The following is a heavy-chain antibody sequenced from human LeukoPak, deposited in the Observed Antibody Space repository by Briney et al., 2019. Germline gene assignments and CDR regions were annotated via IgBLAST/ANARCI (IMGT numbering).Heavy chain of an antibody. CDR1: GYTFISSD. V-gene: IGHV1-8*01. J-gene: IGHJ4*02. D-gene: IGHD5-18*01. Sequence: ASVKVSCKASGYTFISSDISWVRQATGQGLEWMGWMNPNSGNTGYAQKFQGRVTMTRNTSISTAYMELSSLRSEDTAVYYCARALGAYSHGSGYWGQGTLVTVSS. CDR2: MNPNSGNT. CDR3: ARALGAYSHGSGY.